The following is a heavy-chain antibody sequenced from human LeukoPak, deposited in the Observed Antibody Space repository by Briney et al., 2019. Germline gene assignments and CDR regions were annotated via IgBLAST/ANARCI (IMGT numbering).Heavy chain of an antibody. CDR2: ISGSGGST. CDR3: AKRTTPNSGSYYNWFDP. D-gene: IGHD1-26*01. J-gene: IGHJ5*02. V-gene: IGHV3-23*01. CDR1: GFTFSSYA. Sequence: GGSLRLSRAASGFTFSSYAMSWVRQAPGKGLEWVSAISGSGGSTYYADSVKGRFTISRDNSKNKVYLQMNSLRAEDTAVYYCAKRTTPNSGSYYNWFDPWGQGTLVTVSS.